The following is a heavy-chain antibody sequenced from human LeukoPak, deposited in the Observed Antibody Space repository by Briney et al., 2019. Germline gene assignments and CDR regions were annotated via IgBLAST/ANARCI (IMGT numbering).Heavy chain of an antibody. J-gene: IGHJ4*02. V-gene: IGHV4-34*01. CDR1: GGSFSGYY. D-gene: IGHD1-1*01. CDR3: ARGQVPDY. CDR2: INHSGST. Sequence: SETLSLTFAVYGGSFSGYYWSWIRQPPGKGLEWIGEINHSGSTNYNPSLKSRVTISVDTSKNQFSLKLSSVTAADTAVYYCARGQVPDYWGQGTLVTVSS.